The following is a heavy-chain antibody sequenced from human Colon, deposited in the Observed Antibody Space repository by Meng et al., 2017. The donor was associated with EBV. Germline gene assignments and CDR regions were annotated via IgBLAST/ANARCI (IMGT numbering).Heavy chain of an antibody. CDR1: GGSLSSRHW. V-gene: IGHV4-4*02. J-gene: IGHJ4*02. D-gene: IGHD2-21*02. CDR2: IYHSGST. CDR3: ARVGAYCGGDCYHPR. Sequence: QVQLQEAGPGQGKPSGTLSLSCAVSGGSLSSRHWWSWVRQPPGKGLEWIGEIYHSGSTNYNPSLKSRVTISVDESKNQFSLRLSSVTAADTAVYYCARVGAYCGGDCYHPRWGQGTLVTVSS.